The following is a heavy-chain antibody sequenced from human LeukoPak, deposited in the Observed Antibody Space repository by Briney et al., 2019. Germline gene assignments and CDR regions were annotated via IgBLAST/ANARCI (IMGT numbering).Heavy chain of an antibody. CDR3: ARETGMTTVFDY. CDR2: INPNSGGT. J-gene: IGHJ4*02. Sequence: ASVKVSCKASGYTFTSYYMHWVRQAPGQGLEWMGWINPNSGGTNYAQKFQGRVTMTRDTSISTAYMELSRLRSDDMAVYYCARETGMTTVFDYWGQGTLVTVSS. D-gene: IGHD4-11*01. CDR1: GYTFTSYY. V-gene: IGHV1-2*02.